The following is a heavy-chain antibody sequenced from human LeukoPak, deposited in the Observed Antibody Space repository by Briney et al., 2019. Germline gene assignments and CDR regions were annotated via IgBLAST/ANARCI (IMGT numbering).Heavy chain of an antibody. CDR1: GGSISSGDYY. D-gene: IGHD1-26*01. CDR2: IYYSGST. V-gene: IGHV4-30-4*01. CDR3: ARDYSESYSNYYGMDV. Sequence: SQTLSLTCTVSGGSISSGDYYWSWIRQPPGKGLEWIGYIYYSGSTYYNPSLKSRVTISVDTSKNQFSLKLSSVTAADTAVYYCARDYSESYSNYYGMDVWGQGTTVTVSS. J-gene: IGHJ6*02.